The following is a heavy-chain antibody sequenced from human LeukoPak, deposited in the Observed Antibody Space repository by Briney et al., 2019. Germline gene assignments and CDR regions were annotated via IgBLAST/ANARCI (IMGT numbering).Heavy chain of an antibody. CDR1: GFTFSSYW. CDR3: STGLPAANPYYYYYYYMDV. CDR2: IKQDGSEK. D-gene: IGHD2-2*01. Sequence: GGSLRLSCAASGFTFSSYWMSWVRQAPGKGLEWVANIKQDGSEKYYVDSVKGRFTISRDNAKNSLYLQMNSLRAEDTAVYYCSTGLPAANPYYYYYYYMDVWGKGTTVTVSS. J-gene: IGHJ6*03. V-gene: IGHV3-7*01.